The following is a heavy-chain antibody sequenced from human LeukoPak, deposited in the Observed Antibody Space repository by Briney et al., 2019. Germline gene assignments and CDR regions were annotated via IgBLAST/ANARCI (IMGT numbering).Heavy chain of an antibody. V-gene: IGHV4-39*07. CDR1: GGSISSSNYY. CDR3: ARVDSYDILTGYSYYFDY. CDR2: IYYSGST. J-gene: IGHJ4*02. D-gene: IGHD3-9*01. Sequence: SETLSLTCTVSGGSISSSNYYWAWIRQPPGKGLEWIGNIYYSGSTYYNPSLNSRITISIDTSKNRFSLRLSSVTAAGTAVYYCARVDSYDILTGYSYYFDYWGQGTLVTVSS.